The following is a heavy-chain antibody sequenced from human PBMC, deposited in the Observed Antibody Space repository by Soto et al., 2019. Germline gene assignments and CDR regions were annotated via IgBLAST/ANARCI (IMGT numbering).Heavy chain of an antibody. J-gene: IGHJ6*03. CDR1: GYTFTSYG. D-gene: IGHD3-3*01. CDR3: AILYTIFGVVNYYYYMDV. V-gene: IGHV1-18*01. Sequence: ASVKVSCKASGYTFTSYGISWVRQAPGQGLEWMGWISTYNGNTNYAQKLQGRVTMTTNTSTSTAYMELRSLRSEDTAVYYFAILYTIFGVVNYYYYMDVWGKGTTVTVSS. CDR2: ISTYNGNT.